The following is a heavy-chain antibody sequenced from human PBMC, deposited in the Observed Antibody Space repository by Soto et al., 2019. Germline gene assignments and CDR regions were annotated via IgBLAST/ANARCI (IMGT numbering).Heavy chain of an antibody. CDR2: VSGSGGGT. J-gene: IGHJ4*02. Sequence: PGWSLRLSCAASGFTFNTYGMTWVRQAPGKGLEWVSTVSGSGGGTYYADSVKGRFTISRVNSKNTMYLQMSNLRAEDTAVYFCARIGPYCGGDCYPDFDFWGLGTPVTVSS. D-gene: IGHD2-21*02. V-gene: IGHV3-23*01. CDR1: GFTFNTYG. CDR3: ARIGPYCGGDCYPDFDF.